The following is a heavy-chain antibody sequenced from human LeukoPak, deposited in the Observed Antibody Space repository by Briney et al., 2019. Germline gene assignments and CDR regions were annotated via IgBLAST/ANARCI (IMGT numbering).Heavy chain of an antibody. Sequence: SETLSLTCTVSGGSISSYYWSWIRQPPGKGLEWIGYIYYSGSTNYNPSLTSRVTISVDTSKNQFSLKLSSVTAADTAVYYCAREKRGITGTKDRGGAVAFDIWGQGTMVTVSS. CDR3: AREKRGITGTKDRGGAVAFDI. CDR1: GGSISSYY. V-gene: IGHV4-59*01. CDR2: IYYSGST. D-gene: IGHD1-20*01. J-gene: IGHJ3*02.